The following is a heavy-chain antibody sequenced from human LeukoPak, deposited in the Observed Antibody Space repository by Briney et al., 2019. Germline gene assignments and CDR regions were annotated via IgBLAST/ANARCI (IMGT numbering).Heavy chain of an antibody. CDR2: ISSDGNNK. CDR1: GFTFSNYG. Sequence: PGRSLRLSCAASGFTFSNYGMHWVRQAPGKGLEWVAVISSDGNNKYYADSAKGRFTISRDNSKSTLYLEMNSLRAEDTAVYYCAKQVYYYDGSGVFDYWGQGTLVTVSS. J-gene: IGHJ4*02. V-gene: IGHV3-30*18. CDR3: AKQVYYYDGSGVFDY. D-gene: IGHD3-22*01.